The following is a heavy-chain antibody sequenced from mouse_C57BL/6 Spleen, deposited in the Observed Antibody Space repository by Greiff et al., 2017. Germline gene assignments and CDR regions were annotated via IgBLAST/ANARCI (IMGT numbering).Heavy chain of an antibody. V-gene: IGHV5-17*01. J-gene: IGHJ1*03. Sequence: EVMLVESGGGLVKPGGSLKLSCAASGFTFSDYGMHWVRQAPEKGLEWVAYISSGRSTIYYADTVKGRFTISRDNAKNTLFLQMTSLRSEDTAMYYCARHYGSSDRYFDVWGTGTTVTVSS. CDR1: GFTFSDYG. CDR3: ARHYGSSDRYFDV. CDR2: ISSGRSTI. D-gene: IGHD1-1*01.